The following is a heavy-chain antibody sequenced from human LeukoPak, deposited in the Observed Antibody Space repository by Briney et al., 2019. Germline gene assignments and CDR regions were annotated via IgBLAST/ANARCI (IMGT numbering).Heavy chain of an antibody. D-gene: IGHD1-26*01. CDR2: IYHSGST. Sequence: SETLSLTCTVSGYSISSGYYWGWIRQPPGKGLEWIGSIYHSGSTYYNPSLKSRVTISVDTSKNQFSLKLSSVTAADTAVYYCARQTVGAAFDYWGQGTLVTVSS. V-gene: IGHV4-38-2*02. CDR1: GYSISSGYY. CDR3: ARQTVGAAFDY. J-gene: IGHJ4*02.